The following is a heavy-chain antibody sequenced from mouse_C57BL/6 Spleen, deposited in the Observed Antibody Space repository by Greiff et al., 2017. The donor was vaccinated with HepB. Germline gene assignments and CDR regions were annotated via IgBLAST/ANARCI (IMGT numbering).Heavy chain of an antibody. CDR1: GFNITDDY. V-gene: IGHV14-4*01. CDR2: IDPENGDT. D-gene: IGHD2-5*01. Sequence: EVQVEESGAELVRPGASVKLSCTASGFNITDDYMHWVKQRPEQGLEWIGWIDPENGDTEYASKFQGKATITADTSSNTAYLQLSSLTSEDTAVDYCISAYYSNSNFDYWGQGTTLTVSS. CDR3: ISAYYSNSNFDY. J-gene: IGHJ2*01.